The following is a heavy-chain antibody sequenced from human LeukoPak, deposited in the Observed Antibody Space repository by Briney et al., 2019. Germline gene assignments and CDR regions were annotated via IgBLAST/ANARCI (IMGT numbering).Heavy chain of an antibody. V-gene: IGHV3-7*01. CDR3: ARGDWLPLPYAFDR. D-gene: IGHD5-12*01. CDR2: IKQDGSEK. Sequence: PGGSLRLSCAASGFMFSTYSMNWVRQAPGKGLEWVANIKQDGSEKYYVDSVRGRFTISRDNAKNSLYLQMNSLRAEDTAVYYCARGDWLPLPYAFDRWGQGTLVTVSS. J-gene: IGHJ4*02. CDR1: GFMFSTYS.